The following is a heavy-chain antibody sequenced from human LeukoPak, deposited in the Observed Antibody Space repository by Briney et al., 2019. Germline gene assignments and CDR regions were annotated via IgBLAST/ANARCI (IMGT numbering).Heavy chain of an antibody. CDR3: AKDIAYYYDSSGPLFDN. J-gene: IGHJ4*02. Sequence: GGSLRLSCAASGFTVTSYGMHWVRQAPGKGLEWVAFIRHDGSNKYYTDSVKGRFTISRDNSKNTPYLQMNSLRPEDTAVYYCAKDIAYYYDSSGPLFDNWGQGTLVTVSS. CDR2: IRHDGSNK. V-gene: IGHV3-30*02. CDR1: GFTVTSYG. D-gene: IGHD3-22*01.